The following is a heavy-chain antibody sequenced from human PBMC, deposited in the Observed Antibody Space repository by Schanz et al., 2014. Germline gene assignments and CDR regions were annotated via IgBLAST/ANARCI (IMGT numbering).Heavy chain of an antibody. Sequence: QLQLQESGPGLVKPSETLSLTCTVSGGSISSSTYWWGWIRQPPGKGLEWIAFIHYSRGTNYNPSLKGRVTISVDTSKNEFSLKLTSVTAADTAVYYCATNMVQGTISDAFDIWGQGTMVTVSS. D-gene: IGHD3-10*01. CDR1: GGSISSSTYW. CDR3: ATNMVQGTISDAFDI. V-gene: IGHV4-61*05. J-gene: IGHJ3*02. CDR2: IHYSRGT.